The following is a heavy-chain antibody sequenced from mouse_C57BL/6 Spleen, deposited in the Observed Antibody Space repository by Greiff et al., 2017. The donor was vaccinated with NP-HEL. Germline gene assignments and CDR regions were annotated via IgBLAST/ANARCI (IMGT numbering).Heavy chain of an antibody. J-gene: IGHJ3*01. CDR1: GYTFTDYY. D-gene: IGHD2-10*02. CDR2: INPNNGGT. CDR3: ALGTGWFAY. Sequence: VQLQQSGPELVKPGASVKISCKASGYTFTDYYMNWVKQSHGKSLEWIGDINPNNGGTSYNQKFKGKATLTVDKSSSTAYMELRSLTSEDSTVYYCALGTGWFAYWGQGTLVTVSA. V-gene: IGHV1-26*01.